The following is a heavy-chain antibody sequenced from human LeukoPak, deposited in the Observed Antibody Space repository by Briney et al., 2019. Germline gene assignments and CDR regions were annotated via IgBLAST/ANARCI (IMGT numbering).Heavy chain of an antibody. D-gene: IGHD2-15*01. V-gene: IGHV1-69*05. CDR2: IIPIFGTA. CDR3: ARGLVVNGMDV. CDR1: GGTFSSYA. Sequence: SVKVSCKASGGTFSSYAISWVRQAPGQGLEWMGGIIPIFGTANYAQKFQGRVTMTRNTSISTAYMELSSLRSEDTAVYYCARGLVVNGMDVWGQGTTVTVSS. J-gene: IGHJ6*02.